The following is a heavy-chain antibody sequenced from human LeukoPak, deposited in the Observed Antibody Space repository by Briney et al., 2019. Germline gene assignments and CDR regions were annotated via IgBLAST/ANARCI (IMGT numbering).Heavy chain of an antibody. CDR2: IIPILGIA. J-gene: IGHJ6*02. Sequence: GSSVKVSCKASGGTFSSYTISWVRQAPGQGLEWMGRIIPILGIANYAQKFQGRVTITADKSTSTAYMELSSLRSEDTAVYYCARDPPAVVTPNCHYGMDVWGQGTTVTVSS. V-gene: IGHV1-69*04. D-gene: IGHD4-23*01. CDR1: GGTFSSYT. CDR3: ARDPPAVVTPNCHYGMDV.